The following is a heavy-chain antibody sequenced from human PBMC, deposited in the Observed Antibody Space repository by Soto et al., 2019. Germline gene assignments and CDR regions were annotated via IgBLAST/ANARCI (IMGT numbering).Heavy chain of an antibody. CDR3: NTYPDFWGGHTPL. CDR2: VKSKADGGTE. J-gene: IGHJ4*02. Sequence: EVQLVESGGGLVQPGGSLRLSCAASGFSITNTWMHWVRQAPGKGLEWVGGVKSKADGGTEDYAAPVKGRFTVSRDDSKNTQYLQMNSLKMEDTAVYYCNTYPDFWGGHTPLWGQGTLVTVSS. D-gene: IGHD3-3*01. CDR1: GFSITNTW. V-gene: IGHV3-15*07.